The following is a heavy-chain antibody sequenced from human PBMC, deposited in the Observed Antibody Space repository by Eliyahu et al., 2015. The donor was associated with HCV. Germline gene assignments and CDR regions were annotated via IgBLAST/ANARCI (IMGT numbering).Heavy chain of an antibody. Sequence: QITLKESGPTLVKPTQTLTLTCTFSGFSLSTSGVGVGWIRQPPGKALEWLALIYWDDDKRYSPSVRRRLTITKDTSKNQVVLIMTNMDPVDTGTYYCAHRRGSGNDYWGQGTLVTVSS. J-gene: IGHJ4*02. CDR2: IYWDDDK. CDR3: AHRRGSGNDY. D-gene: IGHD6-25*01. CDR1: GFSLSTSGVG. V-gene: IGHV2-5*02.